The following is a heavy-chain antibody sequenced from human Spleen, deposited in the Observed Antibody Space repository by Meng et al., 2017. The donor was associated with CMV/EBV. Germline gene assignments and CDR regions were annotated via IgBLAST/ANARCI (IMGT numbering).Heavy chain of an antibody. J-gene: IGHJ4*02. D-gene: IGHD3-3*01. CDR1: GFTFSSYA. Sequence: LSLTCAVSGFTFSSYAMHWVRQAPGKGLEWVAVISYDGSNKYYADSVKGRFTISRDNSKNTLYLQMNSLRPEDTALYYCPPEPTYYDLWSGSNEDHWGQGTLVTVSS. CDR2: ISYDGSNK. CDR3: PPEPTYYDLWSGSNEDH. V-gene: IGHV3-30*04.